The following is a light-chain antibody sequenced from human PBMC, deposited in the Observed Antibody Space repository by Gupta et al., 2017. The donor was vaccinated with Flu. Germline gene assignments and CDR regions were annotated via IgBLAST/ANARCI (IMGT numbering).Light chain of an antibody. CDR3: QQSCTTPLT. J-gene: IGKJ4*01. V-gene: IGKV1-39*01. CDR2: AAS. CDR1: KSIISY. Sequence: PSSLSASVGDRVTISCRASKSIISYLNWYQQKPGKAPNLLIYAASSLHSGVPSRFSGSGSRTDFTLTISSLEPEDFATYFCQQSCTTPLTFGEGTKVEI.